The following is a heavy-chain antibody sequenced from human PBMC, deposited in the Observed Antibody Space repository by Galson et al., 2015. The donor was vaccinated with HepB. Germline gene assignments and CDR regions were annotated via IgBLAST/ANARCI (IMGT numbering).Heavy chain of an antibody. CDR1: GYTFTSYA. Sequence: SVKVSCKASGYTFTSYAMHWVRQAPGQRLEWMGWINAGNGNTKYSQKFQGRVTITRDTSASTAYMELSSLRSEDTAVYSCARPSRNDYGDYSGWFDPWGQGTLVTVSS. CDR3: ARPSRNDYGDYSGWFDP. V-gene: IGHV1-3*01. J-gene: IGHJ5*02. D-gene: IGHD4-17*01. CDR2: INAGNGNT.